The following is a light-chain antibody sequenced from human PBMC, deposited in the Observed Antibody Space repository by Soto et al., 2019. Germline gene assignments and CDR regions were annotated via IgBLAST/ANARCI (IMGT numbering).Light chain of an antibody. Sequence: DIVMTQSPDSLAVSLGERATINCKSSQSVLYSSNNKNYLAWYQQKPGQPPKLLIYWASTRESGVPDRFSGSGSGTDFTLTISSRQAEDVAVYYCQQSYTTPRTFGQGTKVEIK. CDR1: QSVLYSSNNKNY. CDR2: WAS. J-gene: IGKJ1*01. CDR3: QQSYTTPRT. V-gene: IGKV4-1*01.